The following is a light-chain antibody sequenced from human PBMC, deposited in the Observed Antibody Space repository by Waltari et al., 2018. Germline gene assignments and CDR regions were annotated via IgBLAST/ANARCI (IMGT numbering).Light chain of an antibody. CDR2: SNN. Sequence: QSVLTQPPSASGTPGQRVTIPCSGSSSNIGSNTVNWYHQPPGTAPKLLIYSNNQRPSGVPDRFSGSKSGTSASLAISGLQSEDEADYYCAAWDDSLNVLFGGGTKLTVL. V-gene: IGLV1-44*01. CDR3: AAWDDSLNVL. CDR1: SSNIGSNT. J-gene: IGLJ2*01.